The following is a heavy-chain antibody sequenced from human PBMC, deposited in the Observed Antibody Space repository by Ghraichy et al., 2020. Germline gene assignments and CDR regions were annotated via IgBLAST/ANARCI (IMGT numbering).Heavy chain of an antibody. D-gene: IGHD3-22*01. J-gene: IGHJ3*02. Sequence: GGSLRLSCAASGFTFSSYSMNWVRQAPGKGLEWVSSISSSSSYIYYADSVKGRFTISRDNAKNSLYLQMNSLRAEDTAVYYCARVGYYDSSGYRAFDIWGQGTMVTVSS. CDR1: GFTFSSYS. V-gene: IGHV3-21*01. CDR3: ARVGYYDSSGYRAFDI. CDR2: ISSSSSYI.